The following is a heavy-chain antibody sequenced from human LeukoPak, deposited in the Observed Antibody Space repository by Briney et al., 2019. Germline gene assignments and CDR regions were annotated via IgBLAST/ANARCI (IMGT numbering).Heavy chain of an antibody. CDR3: ARHGLGVDTAMTPFDY. CDR2: IYYSGST. Sequence: PSETLSLTCTVSDDSISDYYRGWIRQPPGKGLEWIGYIYYSGSTNYNPSLKSRVTISVDTSKNQFSLKLSSVTAADTAVYYCARHGLGVDTAMTPFDYWGQGTLVTVSS. D-gene: IGHD5-18*01. CDR1: DDSISDYY. V-gene: IGHV4-59*08. J-gene: IGHJ4*02.